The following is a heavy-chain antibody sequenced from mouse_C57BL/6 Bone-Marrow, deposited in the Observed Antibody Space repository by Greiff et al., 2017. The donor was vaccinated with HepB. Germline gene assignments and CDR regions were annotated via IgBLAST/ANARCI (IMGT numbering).Heavy chain of an antibody. Sequence: VQLKQPGPELVKPGASVKISCKASGYTFTDYYMNWVKQSHGKSLEWIGDINPNNGGTSYNQKFKGKATLTVDKSSSTAYMELRSLTSEDSAVYYCAGCYDYGRDYAMDYWGQGTSVTVSS. V-gene: IGHV1-26*01. D-gene: IGHD2-4*01. J-gene: IGHJ4*01. CDR2: INPNNGGT. CDR1: GYTFTDYY. CDR3: AGCYDYGRDYAMDY.